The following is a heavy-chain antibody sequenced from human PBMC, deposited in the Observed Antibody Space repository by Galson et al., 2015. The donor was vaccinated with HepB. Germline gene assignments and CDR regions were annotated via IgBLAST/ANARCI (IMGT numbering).Heavy chain of an antibody. CDR3: ARDRPSGWLQFYYYGMDV. V-gene: IGHV3-21*01. Sequence: SLRLSCAASGFAFSNYNMNWVRQAPGRGLEWVSSITRNSSYRYYADSVRSRFTISRDNAKNSLYLQMNSLRAEDTAVYFCARDRPSGWLQFYYYGMDVWGQGTTVTVSS. D-gene: IGHD5-24*01. CDR2: ITRNSSYR. J-gene: IGHJ6*02. CDR1: GFAFSNYN.